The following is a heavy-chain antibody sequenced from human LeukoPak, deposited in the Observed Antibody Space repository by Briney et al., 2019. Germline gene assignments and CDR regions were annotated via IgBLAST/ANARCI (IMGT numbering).Heavy chain of an antibody. J-gene: IGHJ6*03. D-gene: IGHD1-26*01. CDR2: IYSGGST. CDR1: GFTVSSNY. CDR3: AGYGGSYPYYMDV. V-gene: IGHV3-66*01. Sequence: GGSLRLSCAASGFTVSSNYMSWGRQAAGKGLEWVSVIYSGGSTYYADSVKGRFTISRDNSKNTLYLQMNSLRAEGTAVYYCAGYGGSYPYYMDVWGKGTTVTISS.